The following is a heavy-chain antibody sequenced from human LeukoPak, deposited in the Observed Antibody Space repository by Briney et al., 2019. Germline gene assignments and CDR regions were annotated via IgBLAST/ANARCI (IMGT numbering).Heavy chain of an antibody. CDR3: AREIFWSGYFSNLHFDY. CDR1: GFTFSIYS. D-gene: IGHD3-3*01. Sequence: GGSLRLSCAASGFTFSIYSMNWVRQAPGKGLEWVSSISSSSAYIYYADSVKGRFTISRDNAKNSLYLQMDSLRAEDTAVYYCAREIFWSGYFSNLHFDYWGQGTLVTVSS. J-gene: IGHJ4*02. V-gene: IGHV3-21*01. CDR2: ISSSSAYI.